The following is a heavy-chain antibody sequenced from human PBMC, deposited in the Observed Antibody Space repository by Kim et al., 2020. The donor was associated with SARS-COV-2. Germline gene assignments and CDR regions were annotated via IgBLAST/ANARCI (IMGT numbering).Heavy chain of an antibody. CDR2: ISSSSSYT. CDR3: ARDDWEYCSSTSCSSPAARPTPEHNHYYYYGMDV. Sequence: GGSLRLSCAASGFTFSDYYMSWIRQAPGKGLEWVSYISSSSSYTNYADSVKGRFTISRDNAKNSLYLQMNSLRAEDTAVYYCARDDWEYCSSTSCSSPAARPTPEHNHYYYYGMDVWGQGTTVTVSS. CDR1: GFTFSDYY. J-gene: IGHJ6*02. V-gene: IGHV3-11*05. D-gene: IGHD2-2*01.